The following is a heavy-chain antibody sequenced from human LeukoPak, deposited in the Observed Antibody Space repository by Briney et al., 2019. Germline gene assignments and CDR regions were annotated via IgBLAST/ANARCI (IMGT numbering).Heavy chain of an antibody. CDR1: GYTFTSYD. J-gene: IGHJ4*02. CDR2: MNPNSGNT. V-gene: IGHV1-8*01. Sequence: ASVKVSCKASGYTFTSYDINWVRQATRQGLEWMGWMNPNSGNTGYAQKFQGRVTMTRNTSISTAYMELSSLRSEDTAVYYCARGHWSGGSQYPDWGQETLVTVSS. CDR3: ARGHWSGGSQYPD. D-gene: IGHD3-16*01.